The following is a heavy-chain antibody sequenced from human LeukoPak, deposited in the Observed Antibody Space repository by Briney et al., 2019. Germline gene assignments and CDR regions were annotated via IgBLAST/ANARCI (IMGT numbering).Heavy chain of an antibody. CDR1: GYTFTSYA. CDR3: ARGYCSSTSCQYYFDY. J-gene: IGHJ4*02. V-gene: IGHV1-3*01. Sequence: AASVKVSCKASGYTFTSYAIHWVRQAPGQRLEWLGWINAGNGNTKYSQKFQGRVTITSDTSATTAYMELTSLRSEETAVYFCARGYCSSTSCQYYFDYWGQGTLVTVSS. D-gene: IGHD2-2*01. CDR2: INAGNGNT.